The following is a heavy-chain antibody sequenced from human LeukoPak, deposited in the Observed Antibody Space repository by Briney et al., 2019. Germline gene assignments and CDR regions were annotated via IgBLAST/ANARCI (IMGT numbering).Heavy chain of an antibody. J-gene: IGHJ4*02. Sequence: GGPLRLSCAASGFTFSTCAMSWVRQAPGKGLEWVSTISGGGRSTDYADSVKGQFTISRDNSKNTLYLQMNSLRAEDTAVYYCAKDPSGSGSAQYDYWGQGTLVTVSS. V-gene: IGHV3-23*01. CDR1: GFTFSTCA. D-gene: IGHD3-10*01. CDR3: AKDPSGSGSAQYDY. CDR2: ISGGGRST.